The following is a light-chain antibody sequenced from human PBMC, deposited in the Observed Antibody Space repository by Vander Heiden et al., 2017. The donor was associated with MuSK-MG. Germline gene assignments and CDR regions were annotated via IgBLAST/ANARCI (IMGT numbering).Light chain of an antibody. Sequence: QSVLTQPPSVSGAPGQRVTISCTGSSSNIGAGYDVHWYQQIPGTAPKLLIYCNSNRPSGVPDRFSGSKSGTSASLAITGLQAEDEADYYCQSYDSSLSGVVFGGGTKLTVL. CDR1: SSNIGAGYD. J-gene: IGLJ2*01. CDR2: CNS. CDR3: QSYDSSLSGVV. V-gene: IGLV1-40*01.